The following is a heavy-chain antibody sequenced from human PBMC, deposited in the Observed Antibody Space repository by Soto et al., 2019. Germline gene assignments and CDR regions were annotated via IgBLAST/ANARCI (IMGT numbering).Heavy chain of an antibody. D-gene: IGHD3-10*01. CDR3: AGAYVSAVGPGSYAFGLDF. CDR1: ASSFSSGNYY. V-gene: IGHV4-31*03. Sequence: SETLSLTCTVSASSFSSGNYYWSWIRHHPGQGLEWIGYIYYTGSTFYNPSLKSRLSISKDTSKNQFSMMLCSVTAADTAVYFCAGAYVSAVGPGSYAFGLDFWGQGTTVTVSS. CDR2: IYYTGST. J-gene: IGHJ6*02.